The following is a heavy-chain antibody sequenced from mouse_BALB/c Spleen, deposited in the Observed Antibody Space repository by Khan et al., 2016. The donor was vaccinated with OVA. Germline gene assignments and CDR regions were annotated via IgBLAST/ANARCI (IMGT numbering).Heavy chain of an antibody. Sequence: QVQLTQSGPGLVAPSQSLSITCTVSGFSLTSHGVHWVRQPPGKGLEWLGVIWAGGSTNYNSALMSRLSISKDSSKSQVFLKMNILQTDDTAMYYCARNREPSYVDYWGQGTTLTVAS. V-gene: IGHV2-9*02. D-gene: IGHD2-12*01. CDR3: ARNREPSYVDY. J-gene: IGHJ2*01. CDR1: GFSLTSHG. CDR2: IWAGGST.